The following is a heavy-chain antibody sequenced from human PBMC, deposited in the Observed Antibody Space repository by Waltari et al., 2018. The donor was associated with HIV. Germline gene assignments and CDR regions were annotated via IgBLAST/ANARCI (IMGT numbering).Heavy chain of an antibody. D-gene: IGHD6-19*01. CDR2: IYYSGST. V-gene: IGHV4-59*01. CDR3: VRGRQYISSSYFDP. Sequence: QVQLQESGPGLVKPSETLSLICTVSHGSIRSYYWSWIRQPPGKGLEWIGHIYYSGSTHYHPTLKSRVTISVDTSKNQFSLRLSSVTAADTAVYYCVRGRQYISSSYFDPWGQGTLVTVSS. CDR1: HGSIRSYY. J-gene: IGHJ5*02.